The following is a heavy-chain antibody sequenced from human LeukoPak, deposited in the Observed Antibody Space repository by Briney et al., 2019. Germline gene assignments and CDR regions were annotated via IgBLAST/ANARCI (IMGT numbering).Heavy chain of an antibody. J-gene: IGHJ4*02. Sequence: RGSLRLSCAASGFTFSTYWMAWVRQALGKGLEWVANIKGDESARHQADSVKGRFTISRDNTQNSVYLQMNNLRADDTAVYYCARDVVGSLDYWGQGTLVTVSS. CDR1: GFTFSTYW. D-gene: IGHD1-26*01. CDR3: ARDVVGSLDY. V-gene: IGHV3-7*01. CDR2: IKGDESAR.